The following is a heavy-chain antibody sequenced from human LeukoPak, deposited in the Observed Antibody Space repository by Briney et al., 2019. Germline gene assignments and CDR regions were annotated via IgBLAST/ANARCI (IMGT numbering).Heavy chain of an antibody. CDR1: GYIFTKYV. CDR3: ARDDCGDTCYPGGY. D-gene: IGHD2-21*01. CDR2: IKAGNGDT. J-gene: IGHJ4*02. V-gene: IGHV1-3*01. Sequence: VSVNVSCKASGYIFTKYVVHWVRQAPGQRPEWMGWIKAGNGDTKYSQNFQDRLTITRDTSASTVYMELSSLTSEDTALYYCARDDCGDTCYPGGYWGQGTLVTVSS.